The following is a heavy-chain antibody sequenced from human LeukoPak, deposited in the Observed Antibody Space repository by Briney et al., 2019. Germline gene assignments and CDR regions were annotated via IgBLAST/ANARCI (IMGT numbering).Heavy chain of an antibody. CDR2: ISGSGGRI. D-gene: IGHD3/OR15-3a*01. CDR1: GFTFSSYA. Sequence: GGSLRLSCAASGFTFSSYAMSRVRQAPGKGLEWVSAISGSGGRIYYGASVKGRFTISRDNSKNTLNLQMNSLRAEDTAVYYCARRGSTEGLVDYWGQGTLVTVSS. J-gene: IGHJ4*02. V-gene: IGHV3-23*01. CDR3: ARRGSTEGLVDY.